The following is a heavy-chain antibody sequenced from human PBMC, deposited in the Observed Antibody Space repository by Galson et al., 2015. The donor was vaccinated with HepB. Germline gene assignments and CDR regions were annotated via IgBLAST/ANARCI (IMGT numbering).Heavy chain of an antibody. Sequence: SETLSLTCTVSGGSISSSSYYWGWIRQPPGKGLEWIGSIYYSGSTYYNPSLKSRVTISVDTSKNQFSLKLYSVTAADTAVYYCARINAEGAEYFQHWGQGTLVTVSS. V-gene: IGHV4-39*07. CDR1: GGSISSSSYY. CDR2: IYYSGST. J-gene: IGHJ1*01. CDR3: ARINAEGAEYFQH.